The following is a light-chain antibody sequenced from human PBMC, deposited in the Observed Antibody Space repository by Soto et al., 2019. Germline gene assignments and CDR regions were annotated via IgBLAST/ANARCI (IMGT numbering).Light chain of an antibody. CDR1: QSVSSN. V-gene: IGKV3-15*01. CDR3: QQYNNWPPWT. Sequence: EIVITQSPATLSASQGERATLSCRASQSVSSNLAWYQQKPGQAPRLLIYGASTRATGIPARFSGSGSGTEFTLTISSLQSEDFAVYYCQQYNNWPPWTFGQGTKVDIK. J-gene: IGKJ1*01. CDR2: GAS.